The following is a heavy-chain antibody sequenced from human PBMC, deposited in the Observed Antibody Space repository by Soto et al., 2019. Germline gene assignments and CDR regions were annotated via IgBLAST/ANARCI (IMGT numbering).Heavy chain of an antibody. CDR2: INAANGDT. V-gene: IGHV1-3*01. CDR3: VSTLVSPTAIDWFDP. CDR1: GYTFTSYG. J-gene: IGHJ5*02. D-gene: IGHD2-21*01. Sequence: ASVKASCKDSGYTFTSYGIHGVRQAPGQKLEWMGWINAANGDTKYSPKFQGRVTITRDTSASTAYMELSSLRSEDTAAYYCVSTLVSPTAIDWFDPWAQRTLGTVSS.